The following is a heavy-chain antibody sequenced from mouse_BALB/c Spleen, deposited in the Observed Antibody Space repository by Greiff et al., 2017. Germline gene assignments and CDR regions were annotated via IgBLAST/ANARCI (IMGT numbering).Heavy chain of an antibody. Sequence: QVQLQQSGPELVKPGASVKISCKASGYAFSSSWMNWVKQRPGQGLEWIGRIYPGDGDTNYNGKFKGKATLTADKSSSTAYMQLSSLTSVDSAVYFCARSGGTAFDYWGQGTTLTVSS. V-gene: IGHV1-82*01. CDR2: IYPGDGDT. D-gene: IGHD1-2*01. J-gene: IGHJ2*01. CDR1: GYAFSSSW. CDR3: ARSGGTAFDY.